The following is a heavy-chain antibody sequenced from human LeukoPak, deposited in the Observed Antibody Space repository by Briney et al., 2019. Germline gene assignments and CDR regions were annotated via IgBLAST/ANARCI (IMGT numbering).Heavy chain of an antibody. D-gene: IGHD5-18*01. CDR2: MSGSGGST. V-gene: IGHV3-23*01. Sequence: GGSLRLSCGASGFTFSRYAMSWGRQAPGKGVEWVSGMSGSGGSTYYADSVKGGFTISRDNSRNTLYLQMNSLRAEDTAVYYCAKAMAERAYSYADPLAYWGQGTLVTVSS. CDR1: GFTFSRYA. CDR3: AKAMAERAYSYADPLAY. J-gene: IGHJ4*02.